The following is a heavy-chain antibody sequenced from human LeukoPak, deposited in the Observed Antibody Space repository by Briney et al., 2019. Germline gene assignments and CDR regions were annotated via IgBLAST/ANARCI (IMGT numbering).Heavy chain of an antibody. CDR2: IYYSGST. Sequence: PSETLSLTCTVSGGSISSYYWSWIRQPPGKGLEGVGYIYYSGSTNYNPSLKSRVTISVDTSKTQFSLKLSSVTAADTAVYYCARLSRDYYYYGMDVWGQGTTVTVSS. V-gene: IGHV4-59*08. CDR3: ARLSRDYYYYGMDV. CDR1: GGSISSYY. J-gene: IGHJ6*02.